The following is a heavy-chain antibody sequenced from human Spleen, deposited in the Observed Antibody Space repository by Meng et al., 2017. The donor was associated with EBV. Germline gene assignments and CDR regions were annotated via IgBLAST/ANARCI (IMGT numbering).Heavy chain of an antibody. Sequence: VQRRETGPGLVKPSGTLSLPCAVSGGSIASNDWWSWVRQPQGKGLEWIGEIYHSGSTNYNPSLKSRVTISVDKSKNQFSLKLSSVTAADTAVYYCARGGSYDASGSYANWFDLWGQGTLVTVSS. CDR3: ARGGSYDASGSYANWFDL. D-gene: IGHD3-10*01. CDR1: GGSIASNDW. CDR2: IYHSGST. V-gene: IGHV4-4*02. J-gene: IGHJ5*02.